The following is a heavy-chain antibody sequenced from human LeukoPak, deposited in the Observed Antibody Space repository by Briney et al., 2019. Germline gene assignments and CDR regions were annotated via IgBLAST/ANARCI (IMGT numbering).Heavy chain of an antibody. CDR3: AKGTLAYCSGSSCYPFDS. V-gene: IGHV3-23*05. J-gene: IGHJ4*02. CDR1: GFTFSNYA. D-gene: IGHD2-15*01. Sequence: PGGSLRLSCAASGFTFSNYAMSWVRQAPGKGLECVTVITNTGTATAYADSVKGRFTISRDNSKNTLYLQMNSLRAEDTAVYYSAKGTLAYCSGSSCYPFDSWGQGTLVTVSS. CDR2: ITNTGTAT.